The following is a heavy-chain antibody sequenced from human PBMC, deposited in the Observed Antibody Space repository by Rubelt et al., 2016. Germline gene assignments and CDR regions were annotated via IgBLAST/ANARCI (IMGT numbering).Heavy chain of an antibody. CDR2: INHSGST. CDR1: GGSFSGYY. D-gene: IGHD3-10*01. Sequence: QVQLQQWGAGLLKPSETLSLTCAVYGGSFSGYYWSWIRQPPGKGLEWIGEINHSGSTNYNPSLKRRVTISVDTSKNQFSLKLSSVTAADTAVYYCARSHGSGSYKACGYWGQGTLVTVSS. CDR3: ARSHGSGSYKACGY. J-gene: IGHJ4*02. V-gene: IGHV4-34*01.